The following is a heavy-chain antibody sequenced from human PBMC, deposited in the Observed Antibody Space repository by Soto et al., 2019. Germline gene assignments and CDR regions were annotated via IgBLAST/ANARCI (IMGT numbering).Heavy chain of an antibody. CDR3: AKGSSLLWFGEPFDY. CDR2: ISYDGSNK. J-gene: IGHJ4*02. V-gene: IGHV3-30*18. D-gene: IGHD3-10*01. CDR1: GFTFSSYG. Sequence: QVQLVESGGGVVQPGRSLRLSCAASGFTFSSYGMHWVRQAPGKGLEWVAVISYDGSNKYYADSVKGRFTISRDNSKNTLYLQMNSLRAEDTAVYYCAKGSSLLWFGEPFDYWGLGTLVTVSS.